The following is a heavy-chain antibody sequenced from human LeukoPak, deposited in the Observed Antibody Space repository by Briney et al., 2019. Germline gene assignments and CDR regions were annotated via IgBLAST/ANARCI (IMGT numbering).Heavy chain of an antibody. Sequence: KSSQTLSLTCTVSGGSISSYYWSWIRQPPGKGLEWIGYIYYSGSTNYNPSLKSRVTISVDTSKNQFSLKLSSVTAADTAVYYCARAGRGYSGYDYLYYYYGMDVWGQGTTVTVSS. CDR1: GGSISSYY. D-gene: IGHD5-12*01. V-gene: IGHV4-59*08. J-gene: IGHJ6*02. CDR3: ARAGRGYSGYDYLYYYYGMDV. CDR2: IYYSGST.